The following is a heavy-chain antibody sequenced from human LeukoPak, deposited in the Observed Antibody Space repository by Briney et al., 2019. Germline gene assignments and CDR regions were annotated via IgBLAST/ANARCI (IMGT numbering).Heavy chain of an antibody. J-gene: IGHJ3*02. D-gene: IGHD3-10*01. CDR2: ISYDGSNK. CDR1: GFSFSKYP. Sequence: PGRSLRLSCAASGFSFSKYPMHWVRQAPGKGLEWVSIISYDGSNKYYADSVKGRFTISRDNSKNTLYLQMNSLRAEDTAVYYCAKDGYYSAQDIWGQGTMVTVSS. V-gene: IGHV3-30-3*01. CDR3: AKDGYYSAQDI.